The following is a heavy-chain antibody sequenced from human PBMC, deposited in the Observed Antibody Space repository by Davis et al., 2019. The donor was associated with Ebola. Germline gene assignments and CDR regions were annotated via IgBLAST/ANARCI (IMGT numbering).Heavy chain of an antibody. CDR3: TRDHLYYYDTSGYHDVFDV. D-gene: IGHD3-22*01. CDR1: GFSFSGYT. J-gene: IGHJ3*01. V-gene: IGHV3-21*01. CDR2: ISSGSNYI. Sequence: PGGSLRLSCAASGFSFSGYTMNWVRQAPGKGLEWVSYISSGSNYIYYADSVKGRYTISRDNTKNSLYLQINNLRAEDTAVYYCTRDHLYYYDTSGYHDVFDVWGQGTMVTVSS.